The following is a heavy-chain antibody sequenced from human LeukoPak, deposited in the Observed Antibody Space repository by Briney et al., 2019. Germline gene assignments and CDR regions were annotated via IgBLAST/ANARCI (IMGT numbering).Heavy chain of an antibody. CDR2: INPNSGGT. V-gene: IGHV1-2*02. Sequence: AASVKVSCKASGYXFTVYYMHWVRDAPGQGLEWMGWINPNSGGTIYAQKFQSRVTMTRDTFISTAYMELSRLRSDDTAVFYCARADCSGGDCYSGYWGQGTLVTISS. CDR3: ARADCSGGDCYSGY. J-gene: IGHJ4*02. D-gene: IGHD2-15*01. CDR1: GYXFTVYY.